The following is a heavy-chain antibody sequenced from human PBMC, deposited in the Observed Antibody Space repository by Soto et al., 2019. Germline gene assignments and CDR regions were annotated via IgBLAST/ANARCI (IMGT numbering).Heavy chain of an antibody. Sequence: EVQLVESGGGLVQPGGSLRLSCAASGFIFSDQHMNWVRQAPGKGLEWVGRARHKADGYTLEYAASVKGRFTISRDDSENSMFLQMNSLKTEDTALYYCVWESYVRFDYWGQGSLVTVST. J-gene: IGHJ4*02. CDR3: VWESYVRFDY. CDR1: GFIFSDQH. CDR2: ARHKADGYTL. V-gene: IGHV3-72*01. D-gene: IGHD1-26*01.